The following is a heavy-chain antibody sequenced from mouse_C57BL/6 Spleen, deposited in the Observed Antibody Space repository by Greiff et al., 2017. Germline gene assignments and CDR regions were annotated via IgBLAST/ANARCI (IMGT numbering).Heavy chain of an antibody. V-gene: IGHV7-3*01. CDR3: ARWGRDSSGYFDY. Sequence: EVKLVESGGGLVQPGGSLSLSCAASGFTFTDYYMSWVRQPPGKALEWLGFIRNKANGYTTEYSASVKGRFTISRDNSQSILYLQMNALRAEDSATYYCARWGRDSSGYFDYWGQGTTLTVSS. D-gene: IGHD3-2*02. CDR1: GFTFTDYY. CDR2: IRNKANGYTT. J-gene: IGHJ2*01.